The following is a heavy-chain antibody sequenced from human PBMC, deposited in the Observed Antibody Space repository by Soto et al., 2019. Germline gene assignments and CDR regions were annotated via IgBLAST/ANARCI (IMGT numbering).Heavy chain of an antibody. Sequence: SETLSLTCTVSGGSISSYYWSWIRQPPGKGLEWIGYIYYSGSTNYNPSLKSRVTISVDTSKNQFSLKLSSVTAADTAVYYCARVAHDAFGIWGQGTMVTVSS. V-gene: IGHV4-59*01. J-gene: IGHJ3*02. CDR1: GGSISSYY. CDR2: IYYSGST. CDR3: ARVAHDAFGI.